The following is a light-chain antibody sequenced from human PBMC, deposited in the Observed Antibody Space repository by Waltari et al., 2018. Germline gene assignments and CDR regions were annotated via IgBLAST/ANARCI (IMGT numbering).Light chain of an antibody. J-gene: IGKJ2*01. CDR2: KAS. CDR1: QSISNW. V-gene: IGKV1-5*03. Sequence: DIQMTQSPSTLSASVGDRVTITCRASQSISNWLTWYQQKPGKAPKLLIYKASSLQTGVPSRFGGGGSRTQFTLTSSSLQPDDFATYYCQQYNSYFHTFGQGTKLEIK. CDR3: QQYNSYFHT.